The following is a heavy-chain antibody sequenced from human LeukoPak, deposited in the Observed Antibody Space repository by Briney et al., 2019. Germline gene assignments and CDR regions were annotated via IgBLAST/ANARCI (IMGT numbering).Heavy chain of an antibody. D-gene: IGHD3-10*01. CDR3: ARDHNQYYYGSGVSGGWFDP. V-gene: IGHV4-61*05. CDR1: GGSISSSSYY. Sequence: SETLSLTCTVSGGSISSSSYYWGWIRQPPGKGLEWIGYIYYSGSTNYNPSLKSRVTISVDTSKNQFSLKLSSVTAADTAVYYCARDHNQYYYGSGVSGGWFDPWGQGTLVTVSS. J-gene: IGHJ5*02. CDR2: IYYSGST.